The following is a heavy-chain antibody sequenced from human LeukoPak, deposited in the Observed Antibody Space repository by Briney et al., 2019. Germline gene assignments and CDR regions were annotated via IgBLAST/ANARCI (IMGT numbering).Heavy chain of an antibody. V-gene: IGHV4-59*01. CDR2: IYYSGST. D-gene: IGHD3-10*01. CDR3: ARSVRGVTPYYFDY. Sequence: SETLSLTWTVSGGSISSYYWSWIRQPPGKGLEWIGYIYYSGSTNYNPSLKSRVTISVDTSKNQFSLKLSSVTAADTAVYYCARSVRGVTPYYFDYWGQGTLVTVSS. CDR1: GGSISSYY. J-gene: IGHJ4*02.